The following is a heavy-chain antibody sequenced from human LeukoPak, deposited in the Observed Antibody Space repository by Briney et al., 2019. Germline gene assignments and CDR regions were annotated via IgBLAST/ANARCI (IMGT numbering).Heavy chain of an antibody. V-gene: IGHV1-24*01. J-gene: IGHJ4*02. Sequence: ASVKVSCKVPGYTLTKLSMHWVRQAPGKGLEWMGGFDPEDGETIYGQKFQGRVTMTEDTSTDTAYMELSSLRSEDTAVYYCATDLATVVIVTNYWGQGTLVTVSS. CDR2: FDPEDGET. CDR3: ATDLATVVIVTNY. CDR1: GYTLTKLS. D-gene: IGHD4-23*01.